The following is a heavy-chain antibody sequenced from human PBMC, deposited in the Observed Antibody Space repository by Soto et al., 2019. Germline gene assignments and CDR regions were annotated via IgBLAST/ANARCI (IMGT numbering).Heavy chain of an antibody. CDR3: AKGRSYYYYYGVDV. CDR2: IIDSDGST. V-gene: IGHV3-23*01. Sequence: GGSLRLSCAASGFIFSTYGMHWVRQAPGKGLEWVSDIIDSDGSTYYADSVKGRFTISRDNSKSTLYLQMNSLRAEDTALYYCAKGRSYYYYYGVDVWGQGPTVTVSS. J-gene: IGHJ6*02. CDR1: GFIFSTYG.